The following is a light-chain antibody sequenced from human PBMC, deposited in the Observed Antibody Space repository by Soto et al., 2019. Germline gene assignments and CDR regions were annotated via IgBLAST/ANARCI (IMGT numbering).Light chain of an antibody. CDR3: GSYTGSSRDNSV. J-gene: IGLJ1*01. Sequence: QSVLTQPASVSGSPGQSITISCTGTSSDVGGYNYVSWYQQHPGKAPKLMIYDVSDRPSGVSNRFSGSKSGNTASLTISGLQAEDEADYYCGSYTGSSRDNSVFGTGTKLTLL. CDR2: DVS. V-gene: IGLV2-14*01. CDR1: SSDVGGYNY.